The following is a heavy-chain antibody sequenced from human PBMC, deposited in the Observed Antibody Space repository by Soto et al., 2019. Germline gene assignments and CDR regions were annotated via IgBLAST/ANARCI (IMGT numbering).Heavy chain of an antibody. Sequence: QVQLQESGPGLVKPSETLSLTCTVSGGSISSYYWSWIRQPPGKGLEWIGYIYYSGSTNYNPSLKSGVTMSVDTSKNQFSLKLSSVTAADTAVYYCARRYGGNLDYWGQGTLVTVSS. J-gene: IGHJ4*02. CDR2: IYYSGST. CDR1: GGSISSYY. D-gene: IGHD1-26*01. CDR3: ARRYGGNLDY. V-gene: IGHV4-59*08.